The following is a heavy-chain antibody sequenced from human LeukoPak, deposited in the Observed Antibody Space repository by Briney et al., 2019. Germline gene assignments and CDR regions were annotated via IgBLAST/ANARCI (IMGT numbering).Heavy chain of an antibody. CDR1: GGSISSYY. CDR2: IYYSGST. J-gene: IGHJ4*02. Sequence: PSETLSLTCTVSGGSISSYYWSWIRQPPGKGLEWIGYIYYSGSTNYNPSLKSRVTISVDTSKNQFSLKLSSVTAADTAVYYCARQGYCSSTICYTIDYWGQGTLVTVSS. CDR3: ARQGYCSSTICYTIDY. V-gene: IGHV4-59*01. D-gene: IGHD2-2*01.